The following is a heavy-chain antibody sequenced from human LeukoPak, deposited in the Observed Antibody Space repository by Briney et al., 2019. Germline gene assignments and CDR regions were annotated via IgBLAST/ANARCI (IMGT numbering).Heavy chain of an antibody. CDR1: GGSISSISYY. J-gene: IGHJ4*02. CDR2: IYSSGST. D-gene: IGHD1-26*01. Sequence: PSETLSLTCSVSGGSISSISYYWGSIRQPPGKGLEWIGNIYSSGSTYNNPSLKSRVIISVDTSKNQFSLKLTSVTAADTAVYYCARQGVVGATGFDYWGQGTLVTVSS. V-gene: IGHV4-39*01. CDR3: ARQGVVGATGFDY.